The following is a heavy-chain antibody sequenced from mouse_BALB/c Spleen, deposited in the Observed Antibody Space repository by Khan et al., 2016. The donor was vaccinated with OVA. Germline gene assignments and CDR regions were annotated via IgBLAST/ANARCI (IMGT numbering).Heavy chain of an antibody. V-gene: IGHV9-4*02. Sequence: QIQLVQSGPELKKPGETVRISCKASGYTFTTAGIQWVQKMPGKGLKWIGWINTHSGVPKYAEDFKGRFVFSLEISVNTAYLQITNLNNEDTATYFCARGRAAYYRSDGRAMEYWGQGTSVTVSS. CDR1: GYTFTTAG. J-gene: IGHJ4*01. CDR3: ARGRAAYYRSDGRAMEY. D-gene: IGHD2-12*01. CDR2: INTHSGVP.